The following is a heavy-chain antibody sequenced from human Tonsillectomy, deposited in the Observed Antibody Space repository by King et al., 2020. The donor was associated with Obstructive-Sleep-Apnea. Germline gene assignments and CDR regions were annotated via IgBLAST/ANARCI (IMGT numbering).Heavy chain of an antibody. Sequence: VQLVESGAEVKKPGESLRISCKGSGYSFTSYWISWVRQMPGKGLEWMWRIDPSDSYTNYSPSFQGHVTISADKSISTAYLQWSSLKASDTAMYYCASMHCSSSSCYPYYYYGMDVWGQGTTVTVSS. CDR1: GYSFTSYW. V-gene: IGHV5-10-1*03. D-gene: IGHD2-2*01. J-gene: IGHJ6*02. CDR2: IDPSDSYT. CDR3: ASMHCSSSSCYPYYYYGMDV.